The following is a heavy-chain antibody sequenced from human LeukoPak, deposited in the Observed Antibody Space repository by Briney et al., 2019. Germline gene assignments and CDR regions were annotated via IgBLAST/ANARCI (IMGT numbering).Heavy chain of an antibody. V-gene: IGHV3-30*02. Sequence: PGGSLSLSCAASGFTFSSYGMHWVRQAPGKGLEWVAFIRYDGSNKYYADSVKGRFTISRDNSKNTLYLQMNSLRAEDTAVYYCAKDPGYTVTLFDYWGQGTLVTVSS. CDR3: AKDPGYTVTLFDY. J-gene: IGHJ4*02. CDR1: GFTFSSYG. CDR2: IRYDGSNK. D-gene: IGHD4-11*01.